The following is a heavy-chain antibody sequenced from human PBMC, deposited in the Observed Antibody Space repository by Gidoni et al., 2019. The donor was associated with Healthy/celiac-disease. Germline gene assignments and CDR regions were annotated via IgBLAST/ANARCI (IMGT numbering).Heavy chain of an antibody. Sequence: VQLVQSGAEVKKPWSSVKVSCTATGGTFSSYAISWVRQAPGQGLEWMGRIIPILGIANDAQKCQGRGTMTADKSTSTAYMELSSLRSEETAVYYCARDMGTVVGNYFDYWGQGTLVTVSS. J-gene: IGHJ4*02. CDR2: IIPILGIA. V-gene: IGHV1-69*04. CDR1: GGTFSSYA. D-gene: IGHD2-15*01. CDR3: ARDMGTVVGNYFDY.